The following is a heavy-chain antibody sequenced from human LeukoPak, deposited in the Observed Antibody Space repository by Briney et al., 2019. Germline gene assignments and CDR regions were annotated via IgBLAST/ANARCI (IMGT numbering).Heavy chain of an antibody. J-gene: IGHJ5*02. CDR1: GYTFTGYY. CDR2: INPNSGGT. D-gene: IGHD5-18*01. Sequence: ASVKVSCKASGYTFTGYYMHWVRQAPGQGLEWMVWINPNSGGTNYAQKFQGRVTMTRDTSISTAYMELSRLRSDDTAVYYCARDTAMVPWFDPWGQGTLVTVSS. V-gene: IGHV1-2*02. CDR3: ARDTAMVPWFDP.